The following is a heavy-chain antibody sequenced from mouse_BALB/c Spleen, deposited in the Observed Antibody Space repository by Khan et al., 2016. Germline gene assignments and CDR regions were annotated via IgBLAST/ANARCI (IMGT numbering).Heavy chain of an antibody. J-gene: IGHJ4*01. CDR1: GYSITSDYA. CDR3: ARTPTAYYAMDY. CDR2: ISYSGST. Sequence: EVQLQESGPGLVKPSQSLSLTCTVTGYSITSDYAWNWIRQFPGNKLEWMGYISYSGSTRYCPSLKSRIPITRVTSKNQFFLQLNSVTTEDTATYYCARTPTAYYAMDYWGQGTSVTVSS. V-gene: IGHV3-2*02. D-gene: IGHD1-2*01.